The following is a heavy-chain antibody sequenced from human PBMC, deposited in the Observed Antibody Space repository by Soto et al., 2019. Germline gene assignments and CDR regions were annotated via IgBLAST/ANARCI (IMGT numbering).Heavy chain of an antibody. V-gene: IGHV1-2*04. D-gene: IGHD3-10*01. Sequence: ASVKVSCKASGYTFTGYYMHWVRQAPGQGLEWMGWINPNSGGTNYAQKFQGWVTMTRDTSISTAYMGLSRLRSDDTAVYYCARDQYYYGSGSYYNIYYYYGMDVWGQGTTVTVSS. CDR2: INPNSGGT. CDR1: GYTFTGYY. J-gene: IGHJ6*02. CDR3: ARDQYYYGSGSYYNIYYYYGMDV.